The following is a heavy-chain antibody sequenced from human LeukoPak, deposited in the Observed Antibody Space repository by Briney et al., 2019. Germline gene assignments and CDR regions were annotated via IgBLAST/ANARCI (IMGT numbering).Heavy chain of an antibody. Sequence: SETLSLTCAVYGGSFSGYYWSWFRQPPGKGLEWIGEVNQSGSTNYNPSLKSRVTISVDTSKNQFSLRLSSVTAADTSVYYCARGLEDDYGSEWGQGTLVTVSS. CDR2: VNQSGST. D-gene: IGHD3-10*01. CDR3: ARGLEDDYGSE. J-gene: IGHJ4*02. CDR1: GGSFSGYY. V-gene: IGHV4-34*01.